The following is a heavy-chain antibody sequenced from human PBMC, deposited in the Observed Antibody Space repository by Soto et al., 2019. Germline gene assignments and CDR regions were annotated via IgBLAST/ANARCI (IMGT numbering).Heavy chain of an antibody. Sequence: SVKVSCKASGGTFSSYAISWVRQAPGQGLEWMGGIIPIFGTANYAQKFQGRVTITADESTSTAYMELSSLRSEDTAVYYCAREQCSSTSCPLYYYYGMDVWGQGTTVTVSS. CDR3: AREQCSSTSCPLYYYYGMDV. J-gene: IGHJ6*02. CDR1: GGTFSSYA. CDR2: IIPIFGTA. V-gene: IGHV1-69*13. D-gene: IGHD2-2*01.